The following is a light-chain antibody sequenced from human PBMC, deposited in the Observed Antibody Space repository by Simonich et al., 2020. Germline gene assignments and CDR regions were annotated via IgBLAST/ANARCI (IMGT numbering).Light chain of an antibody. Sequence: DIQMTPSPSSLSASVGERVTITCRASKSISSYLNWYQQKPGKAPKLLIYAASSLQSGGPSRFSGSGSGTDFSLTISSLQPEDFATYYCQQSYSTPYTFGQGTKLEIK. CDR3: QQSYSTPYT. J-gene: IGKJ2*01. CDR1: KSISSY. V-gene: IGKV1-39*01. CDR2: AAS.